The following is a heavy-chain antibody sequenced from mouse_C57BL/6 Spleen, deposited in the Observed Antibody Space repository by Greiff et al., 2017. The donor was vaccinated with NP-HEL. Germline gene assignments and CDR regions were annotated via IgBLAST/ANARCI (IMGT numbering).Heavy chain of an antibody. J-gene: IGHJ4*01. CDR1: GFTFSSYG. CDR3: ARHGLGYYAMDY. V-gene: IGHV5-6*01. CDR2: ISSGGSYT. Sequence: EVKLQESGGDLVKPGGSLKLSCAASGFTFSSYGMSWVRQTPDKRLEWVATISSGGSYTYYPDSVKGRFTISRDNAKNTLYLQMSSLKSEDTAMYYCARHGLGYYAMDYWGQGTSVTVSS. D-gene: IGHD2-4*01.